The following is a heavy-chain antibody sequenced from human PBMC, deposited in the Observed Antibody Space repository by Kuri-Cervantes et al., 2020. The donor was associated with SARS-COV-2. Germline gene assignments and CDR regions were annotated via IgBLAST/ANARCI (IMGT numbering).Heavy chain of an antibody. Sequence: SQTLSLTCAVYGGSFSGYYWSWIRQPPGKGLEWIGEINHSGSTNYNPSLKSRVTISVGTSKNQFSLKLDSMTAADTAVYYCAKHDYGDYGTFDYWGQGTLVTVSS. CDR3: AKHDYGDYGTFDY. J-gene: IGHJ4*02. D-gene: IGHD4-17*01. CDR1: GGSFSGYY. V-gene: IGHV4-34*01. CDR2: INHSGST.